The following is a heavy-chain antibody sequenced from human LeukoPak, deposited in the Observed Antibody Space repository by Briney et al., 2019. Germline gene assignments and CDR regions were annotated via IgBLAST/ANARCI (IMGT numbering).Heavy chain of an antibody. D-gene: IGHD5-24*01. V-gene: IGHV3-43*01. CDR2: INWDGASR. Sequence: GGSLRLSCAASGFTFDDYTMYWIRQAPGKGLEWVSAINWDGASRTYADSVKGRFSISRDNSKNSLYLQMNSLRREDPALYYCVKGGGGLATITSLQYWGQGTLVTVSS. CDR3: VKGGGGLATITSLQY. J-gene: IGHJ4*02. CDR1: GFTFDDYT.